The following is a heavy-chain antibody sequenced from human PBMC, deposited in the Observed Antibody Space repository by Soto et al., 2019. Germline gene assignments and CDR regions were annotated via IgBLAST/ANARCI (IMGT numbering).Heavy chain of an antibody. CDR2: ISSSSSYI. D-gene: IGHD4-17*01. CDR1: GFTFSSYS. V-gene: IGHV3-21*01. Sequence: EVQLVESGGGLVKPGGSLRLSCAASGFTFSSYSMNWVRQAPGKGLEWVSSISSSSSYIYYADSVKGRFTISRDNAKNSLYLQMNSLRAEDTAVYYCARDGYGDYKFDYWGQGTLFTVSS. CDR3: ARDGYGDYKFDY. J-gene: IGHJ4*02.